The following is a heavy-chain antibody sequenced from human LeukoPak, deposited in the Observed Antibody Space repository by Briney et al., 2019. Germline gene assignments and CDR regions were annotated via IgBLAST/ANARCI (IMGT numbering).Heavy chain of an antibody. Sequence: GGSLRLSCAASGFTFSSYAMSWVRQAPGKGLEWVAVISYDGVNKYYADSVKGRFTISRDNSKNTLYVQMNSLRPEDTAVYYCARDQGIAVSPNFDYWGQGTLVTVSS. D-gene: IGHD6-19*01. V-gene: IGHV3-30-3*01. CDR1: GFTFSSYA. J-gene: IGHJ4*02. CDR2: ISYDGVNK. CDR3: ARDQGIAVSPNFDY.